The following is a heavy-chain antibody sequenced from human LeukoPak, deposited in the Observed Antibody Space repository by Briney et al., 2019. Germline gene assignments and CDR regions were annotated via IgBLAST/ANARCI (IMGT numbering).Heavy chain of an antibody. J-gene: IGHJ4*02. CDR3: ARHPRVTMVRGVLVFDY. V-gene: IGHV4-39*01. CDR1: GGSISSSSYY. D-gene: IGHD3-10*01. Sequence: PSETLSLTCTVSGGSISSSSYYWGWIRQPPGKGLEWIGSIYYTGSTYYNPSLKSRVTISVDTSKNQFSLKLSSVTAADTAVYYCARHPRVTMVRGVLVFDYWGQGTLVTVSS. CDR2: IYYTGST.